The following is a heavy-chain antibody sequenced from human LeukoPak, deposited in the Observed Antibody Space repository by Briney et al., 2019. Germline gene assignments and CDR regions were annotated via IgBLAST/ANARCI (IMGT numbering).Heavy chain of an antibody. V-gene: IGHV3-21*01. CDR3: ASFGGYSSSSGGEPNWFDP. CDR1: GFTFSIYS. Sequence: TGGSLRLSCAASGFTFSIYSINWVRQAPGKGLEWVSFITGNSNYIYYADSVKGRFTISRDNAKNSLYLQMNSLRAEDTAVYYCASFGGYSSSSGGEPNWFDPWGQGTLVTVSS. D-gene: IGHD6-6*01. CDR2: ITGNSNYI. J-gene: IGHJ5*02.